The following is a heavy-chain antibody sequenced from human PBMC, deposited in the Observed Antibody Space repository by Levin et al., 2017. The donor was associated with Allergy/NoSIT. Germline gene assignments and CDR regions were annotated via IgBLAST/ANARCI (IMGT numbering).Heavy chain of an antibody. CDR1: GFTFSDYY. D-gene: IGHD6-13*01. V-gene: IGHV3-11*03. CDR3: ARSIAAATDAFDI. CDR2: ISSSSSYT. J-gene: IGHJ3*02. Sequence: RAGGSLRLSCAASGFTFSDYYMSWIRQAPGKGLEWVSYISSSSSYTNYADSVKGRFTISRDNAKNSLYLQMNSLRAEDTAVYYCARSIAAATDAFDIWGQGTMVTVSS.